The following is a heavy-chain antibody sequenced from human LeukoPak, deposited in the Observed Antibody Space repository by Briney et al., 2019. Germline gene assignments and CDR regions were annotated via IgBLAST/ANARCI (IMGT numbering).Heavy chain of an antibody. V-gene: IGHV1-69*05. J-gene: IGHJ5*02. CDR3: ARDRQQLVNWFDP. Sequence: SVKVSCKASGGTFSSYAISWVRQAPGQGLEWMGGIIPIFGTANYAQKFQGRVTITTDESTSTAYMELSSLRSEDTAVYYCARDRQQLVNWFDPWGQGVLVTVSS. CDR1: GGTFSSYA. CDR2: IIPIFGTA. D-gene: IGHD6-13*01.